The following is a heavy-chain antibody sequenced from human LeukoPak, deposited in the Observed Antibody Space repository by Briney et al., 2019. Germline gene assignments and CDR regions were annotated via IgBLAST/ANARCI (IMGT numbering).Heavy chain of an antibody. D-gene: IGHD1-26*01. CDR2: INSDGSST. CDR3: ARDDGIFSIVGALDV. V-gene: IGHV3-74*01. Sequence: GGSLRLSCAASGFTFSSYSMNWVRQAPGKGLVWVSRINSDGSSTSYADSVKGRFTISRDNAKNTLYLQMNSLRAEDTAVYYCARDDGIFSIVGALDVWGKGTTVTISS. J-gene: IGHJ6*04. CDR1: GFTFSSYS.